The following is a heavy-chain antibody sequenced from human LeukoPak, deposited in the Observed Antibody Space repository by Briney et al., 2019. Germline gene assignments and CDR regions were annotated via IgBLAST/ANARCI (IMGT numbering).Heavy chain of an antibody. CDR2: IYYSGST. V-gene: IGHV4-30-4*01. CDR3: ARDLPALVPVY. Sequence: PSQTLSLTCTVSGGSISSGDYYWSWIRQPPGKGLEWIGYIYYSGSTYYNPTLKSRVTISVDTSNNQFSLKLSSVTAADTAAYYCARDLPALVPVYWGQGTLVTVSS. CDR1: GGSISSGDYY. D-gene: IGHD5-18*01. J-gene: IGHJ4*02.